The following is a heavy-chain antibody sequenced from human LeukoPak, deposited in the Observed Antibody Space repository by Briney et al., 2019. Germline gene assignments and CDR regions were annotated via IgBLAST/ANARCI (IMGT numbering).Heavy chain of an antibody. V-gene: IGHV1-8*01. CDR2: MNPNSGNT. J-gene: IGHJ6*02. D-gene: IGHD3-3*01. CDR1: GYTFTSYD. Sequence: ASVKVSCKASGYTFTSYDINWVRQATGQGLEWMGWMNPNSGNTGYAQKFQGRVTMTRNTSISTAYMELSSLRSEDTAVYYCASPSRGFWSARHYGMDVWGQGTTVTVSS. CDR3: ASPSRGFWSARHYGMDV.